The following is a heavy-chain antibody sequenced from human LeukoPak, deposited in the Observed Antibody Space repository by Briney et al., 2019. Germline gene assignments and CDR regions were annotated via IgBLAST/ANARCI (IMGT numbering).Heavy chain of an antibody. CDR3: ATDPTADIVVVVGDY. D-gene: IGHD2-15*01. CDR1: GFTFSSYS. J-gene: IGHJ4*02. CDR2: ISSSSSYI. V-gene: IGHV3-21*04. Sequence: GGSLRLSCAASGFTFSSYSMNWVRQAPGKGLEWVSSISSSSSYIYYADSVKGRFTISRDNSKNTLYLQMNSLRAEDTAVYYCATDPTADIVVVVGDYWGQGTLVTVSS.